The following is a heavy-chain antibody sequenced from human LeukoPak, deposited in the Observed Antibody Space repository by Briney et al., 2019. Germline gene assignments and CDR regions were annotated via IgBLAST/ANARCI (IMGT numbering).Heavy chain of an antibody. CDR2: ISAYNGNT. V-gene: IGHV1-18*04. CDR1: GYTFTGYY. J-gene: IGHJ4*02. CDR3: ARALTLSVRGAGAY. D-gene: IGHD3-10*01. Sequence: ASVKVSCKASGYTFTGYYMHWVRQAPGQGLEWMGWISAYNGNTNYAQKLQGRVTMTTDTSTSTAYMELSSLRSEDTAVYYCARALTLSVRGAGAYWGQGTLVTVSS.